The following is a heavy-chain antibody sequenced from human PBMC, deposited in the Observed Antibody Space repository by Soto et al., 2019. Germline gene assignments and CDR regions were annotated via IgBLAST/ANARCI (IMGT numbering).Heavy chain of an antibody. CDR1: GDSISSYS. CDR2: IHYNGNT. V-gene: IGHV4-59*01. Sequence: QVQLQLSGPGLVKPSETLSLTCTVSGDSISSYSWSWIRQPPGKVLEWIGNIHYNGNTKYSPSLKSRVTMSVDTSKIHFSLKLISVTTAYTAVYFCAREGNLGRWIQPLDSWGQGTLLTVST. D-gene: IGHD2-2*03. CDR3: AREGNLGRWIQPLDS. J-gene: IGHJ4*02.